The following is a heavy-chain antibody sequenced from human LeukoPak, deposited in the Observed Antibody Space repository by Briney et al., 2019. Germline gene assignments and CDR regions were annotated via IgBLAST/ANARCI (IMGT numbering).Heavy chain of an antibody. CDR2: IKSKTEGETI. D-gene: IGHD3-22*01. Sequence: GGSLRLSCAASGFTFRNAFMSWVRQAPGKGLEWVARIKSKTEGETIDYAAPVKGRFTISRDDSKNTLYLQMNSLKTEDTAVYYCSTDDYYDSSGYHPLGDSWGHGTLITVSS. CDR1: GFTFRNAF. V-gene: IGHV3-15*01. CDR3: STDDYYDSSGYHPLGDS. J-gene: IGHJ5*01.